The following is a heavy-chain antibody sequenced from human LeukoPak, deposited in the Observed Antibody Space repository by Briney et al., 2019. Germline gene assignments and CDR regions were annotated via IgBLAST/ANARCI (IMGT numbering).Heavy chain of an antibody. D-gene: IGHD5-18*01. CDR3: ARVLLYSYGYIDY. CDR1: GGSFSGYY. J-gene: IGHJ4*02. Sequence: SETLSLTCAVYGGSFSGYYWSWIRQPPGKGLEWIGEINHNGSTNYNPSLKSRVTISVDTSKNQFSLKLSPVTAADTAVYYCARVLLYSYGYIDYWGQGTLVTVSS. V-gene: IGHV4-34*01. CDR2: INHNGST.